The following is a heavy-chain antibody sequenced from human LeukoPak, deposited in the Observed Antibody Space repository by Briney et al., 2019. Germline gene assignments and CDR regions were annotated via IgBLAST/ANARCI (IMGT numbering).Heavy chain of an antibody. CDR2: IYHSGST. Sequence: SETLSLTCAVSGYSISSGYYSGWIRQPPGKGLEWIGSIYHSGSTYYNPSRKSRVTISVDTSKNQFSLKLSSVTAADTAVYYCARHRNLDTAYYMDVWGKGTTVTVSS. D-gene: IGHD5-18*01. CDR3: ARHRNLDTAYYMDV. CDR1: GYSISSGYY. V-gene: IGHV4-38-2*01. J-gene: IGHJ6*03.